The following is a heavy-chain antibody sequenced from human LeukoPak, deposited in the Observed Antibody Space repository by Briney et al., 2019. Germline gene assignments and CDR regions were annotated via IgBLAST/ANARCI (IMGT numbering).Heavy chain of an antibody. D-gene: IGHD4-11*01. CDR3: ARDSDVYSNRDDAFDI. J-gene: IGHJ3*02. V-gene: IGHV3-48*01. Sequence: GGSLRLSCAASGFTFNTYSMNWVRQAPGKGLEWISYISSISSAIYYADSVKGRFTISRDNAKNSLYLQMNCLRVEDTAVYYCARDSDVYSNRDDAFDIWGQGTMVTVSS. CDR2: ISSISSAI. CDR1: GFTFNTYS.